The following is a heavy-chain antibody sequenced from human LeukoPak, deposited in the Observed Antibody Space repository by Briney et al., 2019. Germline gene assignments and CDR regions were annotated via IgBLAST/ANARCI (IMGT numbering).Heavy chain of an antibody. CDR2: IYYSGST. V-gene: IGHV4-59*01. CDR1: GGSISSYY. D-gene: IGHD4-23*01. CDR3: ARDGNSLFYYMDV. J-gene: IGHJ6*03. Sequence: KPSETLSLTCTVSGGSISSYYWSWIRQPPGKGLEWIGYIYYSGSTNYNPSLKSRVTISVDTSKNQFSLKLSSVTAADTAVYYCARDGNSLFYYMDVWGKGTMVTVSS.